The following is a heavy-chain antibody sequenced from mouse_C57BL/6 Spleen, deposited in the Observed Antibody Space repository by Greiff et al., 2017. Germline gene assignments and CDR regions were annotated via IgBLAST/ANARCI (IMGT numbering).Heavy chain of an antibody. V-gene: IGHV1-82*01. Sequence: VQLQQSGPELVKPGASVKISCTASGYAFSSSWMNWVEQRPGKGLEWIGRIYPGDGDTNYNGKFKGKATLTADKSSSTAYMQLSSLTSEDSAVYFCAGEGYSRGAFAYWGQGALVTVSA. D-gene: IGHD2-5*01. CDR3: AGEGYSRGAFAY. CDR2: IYPGDGDT. CDR1: GYAFSSSW. J-gene: IGHJ3*01.